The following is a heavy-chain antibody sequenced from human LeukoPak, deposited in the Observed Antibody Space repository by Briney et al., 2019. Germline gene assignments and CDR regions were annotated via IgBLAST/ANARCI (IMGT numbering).Heavy chain of an antibody. CDR3: ARQRGGQYEDAFDI. CDR2: INPSGGTT. D-gene: IGHD2-8*01. CDR1: GYTFTSSY. Sequence: ASVKVSCKASGYTFTSSYIHWVRQAPGQGLEWMGIINPSGGTTIYAQKFQGRVTMTRDTSTGTVYMELRSLRSEDTAVYYCARQRGGQYEDAFDIWGQGTVVTVSS. J-gene: IGHJ3*02. V-gene: IGHV1-46*01.